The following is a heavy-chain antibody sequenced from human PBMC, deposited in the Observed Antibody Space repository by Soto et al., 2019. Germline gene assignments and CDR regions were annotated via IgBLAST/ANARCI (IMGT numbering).Heavy chain of an antibody. Sequence: ASVKVSCKASGYTFTDYYIHWVRQAPGQGLQWMGWINPNRGGTNYAQTFQGRVTMTRDTSISTVYMHLSNLRSDDTAVYYCATTTVHFAPPAYLDSWGQGTLVTVSS. J-gene: IGHJ4*02. D-gene: IGHD4-17*01. CDR1: GYTFTDYY. V-gene: IGHV1-2*02. CDR2: INPNRGGT. CDR3: ATTTVHFAPPAYLDS.